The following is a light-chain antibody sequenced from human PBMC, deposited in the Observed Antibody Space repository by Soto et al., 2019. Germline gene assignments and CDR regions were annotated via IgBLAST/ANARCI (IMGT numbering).Light chain of an antibody. J-gene: IGLJ2*01. CDR1: ASNIGSNF. CDR2: TNS. V-gene: IGLV1-44*01. Sequence: QSVLTQPPSASGPPGQRVTISCSGRASNIGSNFVSWYQVVPGTTPKLLIYTNSHRPSVVTDRFSGSRSSTSASLDISGLQADDEADYFCAKWDDNVKGPVFGGGTKVTVL. CDR3: AKWDDNVKGPV.